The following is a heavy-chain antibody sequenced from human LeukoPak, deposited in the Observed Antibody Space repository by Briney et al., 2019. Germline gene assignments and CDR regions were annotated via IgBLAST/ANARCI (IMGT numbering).Heavy chain of an antibody. D-gene: IGHD6-25*01. CDR2: ISWNSGSI. V-gene: IGHV3-9*01. CDR1: GFTFDDYA. CDR3: AKDIGGPLDYYYGMDV. Sequence: PGRYLRLSCAAAGFTFDDYAMHWVRQAPGKGLEWVSVISWNSGSIGYADSVKGRFTISRDNAKNSLYLQMNSLRAEDTALYYCAKDIGGPLDYYYGMDVWGQGTTVTVSS. J-gene: IGHJ6*02.